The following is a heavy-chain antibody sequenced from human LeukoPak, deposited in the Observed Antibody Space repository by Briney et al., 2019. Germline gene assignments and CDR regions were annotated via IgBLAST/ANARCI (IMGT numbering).Heavy chain of an antibody. CDR2: ISYDGSNK. Sequence: GGSLRLSCAASGFTFSSYAMHWVRQAPGKGLEWVAVISYDGSNKYYADSVKGRFTISRDNSKNTLYLQMNSLRAEDTAVYYCARDPFDSSGYYRYYFDYWGQGTLVTVSS. D-gene: IGHD3-22*01. CDR3: ARDPFDSSGYYRYYFDY. J-gene: IGHJ4*02. CDR1: GFTFSSYA. V-gene: IGHV3-30-3*01.